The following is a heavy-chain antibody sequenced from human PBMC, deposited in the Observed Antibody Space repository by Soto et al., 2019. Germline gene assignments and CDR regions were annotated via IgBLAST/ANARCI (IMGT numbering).Heavy chain of an antibody. D-gene: IGHD3-10*01. Sequence: GGSLRLSCAASGFTFDDYAMHWVRQAPGKGLEWVSGISWNSGSIGYADSVKGRFTISRDNAKNSLYLQMNSLRAEDTALYYCAKEFGLTSQNIVFFDYWGQGTLVTVSS. J-gene: IGHJ4*02. CDR1: GFTFDDYA. CDR2: ISWNSGSI. CDR3: AKEFGLTSQNIVFFDY. V-gene: IGHV3-9*01.